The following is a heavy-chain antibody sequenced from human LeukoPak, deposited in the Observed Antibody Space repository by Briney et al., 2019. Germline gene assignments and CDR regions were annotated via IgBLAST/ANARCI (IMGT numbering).Heavy chain of an antibody. CDR1: GFTFSSYS. D-gene: IGHD5-12*01. J-gene: IGHJ6*03. CDR2: INHSGST. CDR3: ARLGVDIVATIFSYYYYMDV. Sequence: PGGSLRLSCAASGFTFSSYSMNWVRQPPGKGLEWIGEINHSGSTNYNPSLKSRVTISVDTSKNQFSLKLSSVTAADTAVYYCARLGVDIVATIFSYYYYMDVWGKGTTVTISS. V-gene: IGHV4-34*01.